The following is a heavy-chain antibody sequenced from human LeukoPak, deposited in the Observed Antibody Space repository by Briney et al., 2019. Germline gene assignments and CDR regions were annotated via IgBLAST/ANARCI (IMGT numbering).Heavy chain of an antibody. CDR2: INHSGST. J-gene: IGHJ5*02. D-gene: IGHD3-10*02. CDR3: ARCSGTPPICFDP. Sequence: SETLSLTCAVYGGSFSGYYWSWIRQPPGKGLEWIGEINHSGSTNYNPSLKSRVTISVDTSKNQFSLKLSSVTAADTAVYYCARCSGTPPICFDPWGKETLATVSS. CDR1: GGSFSGYY. V-gene: IGHV4-34*01.